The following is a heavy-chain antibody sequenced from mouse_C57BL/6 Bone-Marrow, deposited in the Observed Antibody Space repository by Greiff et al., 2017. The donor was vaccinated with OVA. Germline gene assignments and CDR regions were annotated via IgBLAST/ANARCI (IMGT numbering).Heavy chain of an antibody. CDR2: INPESGGN. J-gene: IGHJ3*01. CDR1: GYTFTDYE. V-gene: IGHV1-15*01. CDR3: TRRSCFAY. Sequence: VQLQQSGAELVRPGASVTLSCKASGYTFTDYEMHWVKQTPVHGLEWIGAINPESGGNAYNQKFKRKAIMTADKSSSTAYMELRSLTSEDSAVYYCTRRSCFAYWGQGTLVTVSA.